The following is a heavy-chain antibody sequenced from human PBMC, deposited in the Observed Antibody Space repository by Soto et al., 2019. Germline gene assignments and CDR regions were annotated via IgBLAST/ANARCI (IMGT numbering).Heavy chain of an antibody. J-gene: IGHJ6*03. CDR1: GGSISSYY. D-gene: IGHD6-6*01. Sequence: SETLSLTCTVSGGSISSYYWSWIRQPPGKGLEWIGYIYYSGSTNYNPSLKSRVTISVDTSKNQFSLKLSSVTAADTAVYYCARWLYSSSKTGPLGSYDYYYYMDVWGKGTTVTVSS. CDR3: ARWLYSSSKTGPLGSYDYYYYMDV. CDR2: IYYSGST. V-gene: IGHV4-59*01.